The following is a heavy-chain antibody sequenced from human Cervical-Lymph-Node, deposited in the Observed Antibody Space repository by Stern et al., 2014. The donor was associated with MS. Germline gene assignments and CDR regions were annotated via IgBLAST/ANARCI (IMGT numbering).Heavy chain of an antibody. CDR3: AKNDGAAGWFPCDS. V-gene: IGHV3-23*04. CDR1: GFTFSSYA. J-gene: IGHJ4*02. CDR2: ISGSGSRT. D-gene: IGHD6-19*01. Sequence: EMQLVESGGGLVQPGGSLRLSCAASGFTFSSYALTWVRQAPGKGLEWVSVISGSGSRTDYADSVKGRFTLSRDNSKNTVYLQMNSVRAEDTAVYYCAKNDGAAGWFPCDSWGQGALVTVSS.